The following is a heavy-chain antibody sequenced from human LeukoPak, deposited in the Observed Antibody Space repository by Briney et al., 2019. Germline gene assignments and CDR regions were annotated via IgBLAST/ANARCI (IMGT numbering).Heavy chain of an antibody. Sequence: PSETLSLTCTVSGGSISSGNYYWSRIRQPPGRGLEWIGYIYYSGSTYYNPSLKSRVTISADTSENQLSLKVSSVTAADTAVYYCARLFGVMRDFDYWGQGTLSPSPQ. CDR3: ARLFGVMRDFDY. V-gene: IGHV4-30-4*08. D-gene: IGHD3-3*01. CDR2: IYYSGST. CDR1: GGSISSGNYY. J-gene: IGHJ4*02.